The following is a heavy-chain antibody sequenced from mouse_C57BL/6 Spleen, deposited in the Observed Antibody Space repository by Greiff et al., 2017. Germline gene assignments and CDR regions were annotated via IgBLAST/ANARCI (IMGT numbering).Heavy chain of an antibody. J-gene: IGHJ1*03. D-gene: IGHD4-1*01. V-gene: IGHV3-8*01. CDR1: GYSITSDY. Sequence: EVKLVESGPGLAKPSQTLSLTCSVTGYSITSDYWNWIRKFPGNKLEYMGYISYSGSTYYNPSLKSRISITRDTSKNQYYLQLNSVTTEDTATYYCARAPTGTSWYFDVWGTGTTVTVSS. CDR2: ISYSGST. CDR3: ARAPTGTSWYFDV.